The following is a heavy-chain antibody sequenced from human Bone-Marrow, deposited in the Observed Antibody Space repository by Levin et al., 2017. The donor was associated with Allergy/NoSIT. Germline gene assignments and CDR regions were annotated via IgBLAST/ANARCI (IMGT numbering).Heavy chain of an antibody. CDR3: ARERDLIGARAPFDF. D-gene: IGHD6-6*01. J-gene: IGHJ4*02. Sequence: SETLSLTCTVSGGSISSSTHYWGWIRQPPGKGLEWIGSIYYSGVTYYKPSLKSRVTISIDTRKNQFSLNLRSVTVADTAVYYCARERDLIGARAPFDFWGQGTLVTVSS. CDR2: IYYSGVT. CDR1: GGSISSSTHY. V-gene: IGHV4-39*07.